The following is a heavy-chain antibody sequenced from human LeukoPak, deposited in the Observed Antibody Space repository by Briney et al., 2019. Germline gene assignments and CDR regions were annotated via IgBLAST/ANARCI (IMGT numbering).Heavy chain of an antibody. V-gene: IGHV4-39*01. CDR1: GGSISSSSYY. CDR3: ARHLDTAMVFDY. CDR2: IYYSGST. J-gene: IGHJ4*02. Sequence: PSETLSLTCTVSGGSISSSSYYWGCIRQPPGKGLEWIGSIYYSGSTYYNPSLKSRVTISVDTSKNQFSLKLSSVTAADTAVYYCARHLDTAMVFDYWGQGTLVTVSS. D-gene: IGHD5-18*01.